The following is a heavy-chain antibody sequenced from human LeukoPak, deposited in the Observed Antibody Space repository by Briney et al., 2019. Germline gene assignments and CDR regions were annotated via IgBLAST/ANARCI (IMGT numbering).Heavy chain of an antibody. D-gene: IGHD3-16*01. CDR2: INPSGGST. J-gene: IGHJ4*02. CDR3: ARRGYDYVWGSLYYFDY. V-gene: IGHV1-46*01. CDR1: GYTFISYG. Sequence: ASVKVSCKASGYTFISYGISWVRQAPGQGLEWMGIINPSGGSTSYAQKFQGRVTMTRDTSTSTVYMELSSLRSEDTAVYYCARRGYDYVWGSLYYFDYWGQGTLVTVSS.